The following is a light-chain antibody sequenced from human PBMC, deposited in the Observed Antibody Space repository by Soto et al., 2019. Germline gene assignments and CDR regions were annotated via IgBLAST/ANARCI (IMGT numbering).Light chain of an antibody. CDR1: QSVSSK. V-gene: IGKV3-15*01. Sequence: EIMMTQSPATLFVSPGERVTFSCRASQSVSSKLAWYQQKAGQAPRLLIYGASARATGIAARFSGGGSGTEFTRTISSLQSEDFAVYYCQQYNNWPPLTFGGGTKVDIK. J-gene: IGKJ4*01. CDR3: QQYNNWPPLT. CDR2: GAS.